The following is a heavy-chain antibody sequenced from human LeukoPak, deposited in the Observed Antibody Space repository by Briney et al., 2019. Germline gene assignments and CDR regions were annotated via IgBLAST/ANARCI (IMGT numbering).Heavy chain of an antibody. CDR3: AKGYSSGWYGDYYYYMDV. J-gene: IGHJ6*03. V-gene: IGHV3-30*02. CDR2: IRYDGSNK. CDR1: GFTFSTYG. Sequence: GGSLRLSCAASGFTFSTYGMHWVRQAPGKGLEWVAFIRYDGSNKYYADSVKGRFTISRDNSKNTLYLQMNSLRAEDTAVYYCAKGYSSGWYGDYYYYMDVWGKGTTVTISS. D-gene: IGHD6-19*01.